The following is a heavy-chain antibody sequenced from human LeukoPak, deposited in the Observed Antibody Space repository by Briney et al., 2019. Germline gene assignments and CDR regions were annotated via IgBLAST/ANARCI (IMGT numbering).Heavy chain of an antibody. CDR3: AREGIVLMVYAAFDY. CDR2: ISGSGGST. J-gene: IGHJ4*02. Sequence: GGSLRLSCEAAGFTFSTYWMSWVRQAPGKGLDWVSAISGSGGSTYYADSVKGRFTISRDNSKNTLYLQMNSLRAEDTAVYYCAREGIVLMVYAAFDYWGQGTLVTVSS. D-gene: IGHD2-8*01. CDR1: GFTFSTYW. V-gene: IGHV3-23*01.